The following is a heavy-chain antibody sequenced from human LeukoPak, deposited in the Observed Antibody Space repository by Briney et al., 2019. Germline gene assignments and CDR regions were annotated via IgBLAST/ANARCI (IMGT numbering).Heavy chain of an antibody. D-gene: IGHD5-18*01. V-gene: IGHV1-46*01. CDR1: GYTFTSYY. CDR2: INPSGGST. J-gene: IGHJ6*02. Sequence: ASVKVSCKASGYTFTSYYMHWVRQAPGQGLEWMGIINPSGGSTSYAQKFQGRVTMTRDTSTSTVYMELSSLRSEDTAVHYCARARTMVTGHYYYGMDVWGQGTTVTVSS. CDR3: ARARTMVTGHYYYGMDV.